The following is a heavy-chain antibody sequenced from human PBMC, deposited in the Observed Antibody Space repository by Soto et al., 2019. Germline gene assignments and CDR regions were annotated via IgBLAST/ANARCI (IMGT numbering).Heavy chain of an antibody. CDR1: GFTFKRAW. V-gene: IGHV3-15*07. J-gene: IGHJ4*02. D-gene: IGHD3-10*01. Sequence: EVQLVESGGGLVKPGGSLTLSCAASGFTFKRAWMNWVRQAPGKGLEWVGRIKSGIDGEATDYGAPVKGRFTISRDDSRNTLSLQMNSLKTEDTAIYYCSTGLGTYYSRFDYWGRGTLVIVSS. CDR2: IKSGIDGEAT. CDR3: STGLGTYYSRFDY.